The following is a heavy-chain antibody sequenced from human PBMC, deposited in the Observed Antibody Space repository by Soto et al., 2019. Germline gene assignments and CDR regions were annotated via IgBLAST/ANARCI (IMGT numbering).Heavy chain of an antibody. CDR2: IDPSDSYT. CDR1: GYHFTAFW. V-gene: IGHV5-10-1*01. CDR3: ARVHKNWFDS. J-gene: IGHJ5*01. Sequence: GESLKISCKASGYHFTAFWIHWVRPMPGKGLEWLGKIDPSDSYTNYSPSFEGHVTISTDNSITTAYLQWSSLRASDTALYLCARVHKNWFDSWAQGTMVNVSS.